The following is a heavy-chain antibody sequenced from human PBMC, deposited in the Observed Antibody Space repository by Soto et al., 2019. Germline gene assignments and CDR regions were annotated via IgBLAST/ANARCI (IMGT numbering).Heavy chain of an antibody. V-gene: IGHV3-30-3*01. J-gene: IGHJ3*02. CDR3: ARDGNYDILGDAFDI. CDR1: GFTFSSNA. D-gene: IGHD3-9*01. CDR2: ISYDGSNK. Sequence: GGSLRLSCAASGFTFSSNAMHWVRQAPGKGLEWVAVISYDGSNKYYADSVKGRFTISRDNSKNTLYLQMNSLRAEDTAVYYSARDGNYDILGDAFDIWGQGTMVTVSS.